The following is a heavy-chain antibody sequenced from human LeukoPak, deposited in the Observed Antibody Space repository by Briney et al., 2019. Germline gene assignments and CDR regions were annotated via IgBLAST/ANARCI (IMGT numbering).Heavy chain of an antibody. CDR3: VRDRKYRIVGTTQHYFDC. CDR2: ISSSGSTI. CDR1: GFTFSSYW. V-gene: IGHV3-48*04. D-gene: IGHD1-26*01. Sequence: GGSLRLSCAASGFTFSSYWMSWVRQAPGKGLEWVSYISSSGSTIYYADSVKGRFTISRDNAKNSLYLQMNSLRAEDTALYYCVRDRKYRIVGTTQHYFDCWGQGTLVSVSS. J-gene: IGHJ4*02.